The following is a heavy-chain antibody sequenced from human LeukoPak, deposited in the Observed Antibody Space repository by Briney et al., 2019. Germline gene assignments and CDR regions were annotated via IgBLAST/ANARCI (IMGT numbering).Heavy chain of an antibody. V-gene: IGHV3-23*01. CDR2: LGISRGYT. D-gene: IGHD4-17*01. CDR3: AKEIWPTVATPGWTYFDY. CDR1: GFTLSSYA. Sequence: GGSLRLSCVASGFTLSSYAMSWVRQAPGKGLQWVASLGISRGYTWYAGSVKGRFTISRDSSKNTLFLQMNSLRAEDTAVYYCAKEIWPTVATPGWTYFDYWGQGALVTVSS. J-gene: IGHJ4*02.